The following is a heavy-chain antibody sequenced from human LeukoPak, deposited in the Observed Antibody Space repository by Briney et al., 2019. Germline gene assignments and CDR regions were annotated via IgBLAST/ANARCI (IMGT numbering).Heavy chain of an antibody. Sequence: GGPLRLSCAASGFTFSICAMNWVRQAPGKGLEWVSGISGSGSSTYYADSVKGRFTISRDSSKNTVYLQMNSLRAEDTAKYYCAKADGSYKTLIDYWGQGTLVTVSS. V-gene: IGHV3-23*01. CDR1: GFTFSICA. D-gene: IGHD3-10*01. CDR3: AKADGSYKTLIDY. J-gene: IGHJ4*02. CDR2: ISGSGSST.